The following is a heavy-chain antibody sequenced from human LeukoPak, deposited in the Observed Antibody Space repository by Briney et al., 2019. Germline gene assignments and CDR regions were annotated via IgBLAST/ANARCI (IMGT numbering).Heavy chain of an antibody. CDR1: GGSFSGYY. J-gene: IGHJ3*02. Sequence: SETLSLTCAVYGGSFSGYYWSWIRQPPGKGLEWIGEINHSGSTNYNPSLKSRVTISVDTSKNQFSLKLSSVTAADTAVYYCARARLMVVQGVIILNHFDIWGQGTMVTVSS. CDR3: ARARLMVVQGVIILNHFDI. D-gene: IGHD3-10*01. V-gene: IGHV4-34*01. CDR2: INHSGST.